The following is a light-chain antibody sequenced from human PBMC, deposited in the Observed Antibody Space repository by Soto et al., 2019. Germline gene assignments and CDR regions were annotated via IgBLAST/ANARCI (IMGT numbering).Light chain of an antibody. CDR1: SSDIGAGYD. V-gene: IGLV1-40*01. Sequence: QSVLTQPPPMSGAPGQRVTISCTGSSSDIGAGYDVHWYQQFPGTAPKLLIYSNINRPSGVPDRFSGSKSGTSASLAITGLQAEDEADYYCQSYDSSLGGSKGVFGGGTQLTVL. CDR2: SNI. J-gene: IGLJ3*02. CDR3: QSYDSSLGGSKGV.